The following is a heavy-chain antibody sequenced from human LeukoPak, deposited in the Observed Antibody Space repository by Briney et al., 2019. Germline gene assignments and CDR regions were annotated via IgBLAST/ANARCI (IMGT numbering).Heavy chain of an antibody. D-gene: IGHD6-13*01. J-gene: IGHJ4*02. CDR3: ARVAAAGFFDY. CDR2: INTNTGNP. CDR1: GYTFTSYY. Sequence: GASVKVSCKASGYTFTSYYMHWVRQAPGQGLEWMGWINTNTGNPTYAQGFTGRFVFSLDTSVSTAYLQISSLKAEDTAVYYCARVAAAGFFDYWGQGTLVTVSS. V-gene: IGHV7-4-1*02.